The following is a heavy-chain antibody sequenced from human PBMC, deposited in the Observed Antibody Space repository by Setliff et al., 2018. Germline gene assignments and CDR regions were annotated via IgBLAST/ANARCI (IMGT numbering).Heavy chain of an antibody. CDR2: IKQDGSEK. V-gene: IGHV3-7*01. CDR3: VNGRSSSWYEDAFDI. J-gene: IGHJ3*02. Sequence: GGSLRLSCAVSGFTFSNFWMSWVRQAPGKGLEWVANIKQDGSEKYYVDSVKGRFTISRDNAKSSLFLEMNSLRADDTAFYYCVNGRSSSWYEDAFDIWGQGTMVT. D-gene: IGHD6-13*01. CDR1: GFTFSNFW.